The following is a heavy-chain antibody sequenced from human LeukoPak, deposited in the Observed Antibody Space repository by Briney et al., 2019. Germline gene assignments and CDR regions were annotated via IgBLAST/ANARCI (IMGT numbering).Heavy chain of an antibody. D-gene: IGHD6-19*01. CDR3: ARDYSSVPEY. CDR1: GFTFSSYA. V-gene: IGHV3-23*01. CDR2: ISGSGDTT. Sequence: GGSLRLSCAASGFTFSSYAMTWVRQAPGKGLEWVSVISGSGDTTYYADSVKGRFTTSRDNAKNTLYLQLSSLRAEDTAVYYCARDYSSVPEYWGQGTLVTVSS. J-gene: IGHJ4*02.